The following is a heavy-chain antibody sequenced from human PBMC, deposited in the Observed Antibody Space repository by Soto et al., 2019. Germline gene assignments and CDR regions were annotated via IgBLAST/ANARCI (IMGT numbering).Heavy chain of an antibody. CDR2: IIPIFGTA. V-gene: IGHV1-69*01. CDR3: ARGKGVYDPHSYYYYGMDV. J-gene: IGHJ6*02. Sequence: QVQLVQSGAEVKKPGSSVKVSCKASGGTFSSYAISWVRQAPGQGLEWMGGIIPIFGTANYAQKFQGRVTITADESTSTAYMELSSLRSEDTAVYYCARGKGVYDPHSYYYYGMDVWGQGITVTVSS. D-gene: IGHD3-3*01. CDR1: GGTFSSYA.